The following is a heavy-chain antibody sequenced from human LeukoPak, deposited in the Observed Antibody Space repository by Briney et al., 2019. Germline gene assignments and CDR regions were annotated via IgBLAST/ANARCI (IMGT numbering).Heavy chain of an antibody. CDR1: GGSISSYY. J-gene: IGHJ4*02. CDR2: INYSGST. Sequence: PSETLSLTCTVSGGSISSYYWSRIRQPPGKGLEWIGYINYSGSTNYNPSLKSRVTISVDTSKNQFSLNLSSVTAADTAVYYCARRSGSYYDYWGQGTLVTVSS. D-gene: IGHD1-26*01. V-gene: IGHV4-59*01. CDR3: ARRSGSYYDY.